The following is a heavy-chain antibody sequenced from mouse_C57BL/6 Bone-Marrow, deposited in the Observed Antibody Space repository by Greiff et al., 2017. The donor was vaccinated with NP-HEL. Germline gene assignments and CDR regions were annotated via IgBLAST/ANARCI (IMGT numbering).Heavy chain of an antibody. D-gene: IGHD1-1*01. J-gene: IGHJ3*01. CDR2: IYPRSGNT. V-gene: IGHV1-81*01. Sequence: LVESGAELARPGASVKLSCKASGYTFTSYGISWVKQRTGQGLEWIGEIYPRSGNTYYNEKFKGKATLTADKSSSTAYMELRSLTSEDSAVYFCASHYYGSSLFAYWGQGTLVTVSA. CDR1: GYTFTSYG. CDR3: ASHYYGSSLFAY.